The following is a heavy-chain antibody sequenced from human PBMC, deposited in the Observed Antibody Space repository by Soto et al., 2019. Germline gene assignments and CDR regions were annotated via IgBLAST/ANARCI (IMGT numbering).Heavy chain of an antibody. CDR2: VSFDGSNK. Sequence: QVQLVESGGGVVQPGTSLRLSCAASGFSFSSYSMHWVRQAPGKGLEWVAVVSFDGSNKYYANSVKDRFTVSRDNSKNTMYVQMNSLKPEDTAVYYCGRDRRFGNGYNLGFDYWGQGTLVTVSS. D-gene: IGHD1-1*01. CDR1: GFSFSSYS. CDR3: GRDRRFGNGYNLGFDY. V-gene: IGHV3-30-3*01. J-gene: IGHJ4*02.